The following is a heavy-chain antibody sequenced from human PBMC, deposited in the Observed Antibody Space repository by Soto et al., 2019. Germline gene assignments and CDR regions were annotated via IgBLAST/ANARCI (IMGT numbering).Heavy chain of an antibody. J-gene: IGHJ4*02. CDR3: AHRQVNSLDYVWGSYPH. Sequence: QITLKESGPTLVKPTQTLTLTCTFSGFSLSTSGVDVGWIRQPPGKALESLALIYWDDDKRYSPSLKSRLTITKDTSKNQVVLTMTNMDPVDTATYYCAHRQVNSLDYVWGSYPHWGQGTLVTVSS. CDR1: GFSLSTSGVD. D-gene: IGHD3-16*02. CDR2: IYWDDDK. V-gene: IGHV2-5*02.